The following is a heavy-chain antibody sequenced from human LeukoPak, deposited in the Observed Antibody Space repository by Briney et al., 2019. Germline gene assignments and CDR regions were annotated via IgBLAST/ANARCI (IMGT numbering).Heavy chain of an antibody. CDR3: AREARDRSNRKYFDY. CDR1: GYTFTDYL. V-gene: IGHV1-2*02. CDR2: ISPNSGVT. J-gene: IGHJ4*02. D-gene: IGHD5-24*01. Sequence: ASVKVSCKASGYTFTDYLMHWVRQAPGQGPEWMGCISPNSGVTKYAQKFQGRVTMTRDTSITTAYMELGRLRSDDTAVYYCAREARDRSNRKYFDYWGQGTLVTVSS.